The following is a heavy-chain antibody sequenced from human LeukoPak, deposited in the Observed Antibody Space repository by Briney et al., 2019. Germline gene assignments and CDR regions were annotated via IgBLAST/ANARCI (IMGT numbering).Heavy chain of an antibody. CDR2: IYHSGST. CDR3: ARYKRGRGAYYSNLYNWFDP. D-gene: IGHD4-11*01. Sequence: SETLSLTCTVSGGSISSGGYYWSWIRQPPGKGLEWIGYIYHSGSTNYNPSLKSRVTISVDTSKNQFSLKLSSVTAADTAVYYCARYKRGRGAYYSNLYNWFDPWGQGTLVTVSS. J-gene: IGHJ5*02. CDR1: GGSISSGGYY. V-gene: IGHV4-30-2*01.